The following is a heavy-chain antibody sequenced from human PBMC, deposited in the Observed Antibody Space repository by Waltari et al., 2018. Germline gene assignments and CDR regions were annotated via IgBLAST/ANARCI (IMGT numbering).Heavy chain of an antibody. CDR2: IHPNSGAT. CDR1: GYTFTANY. V-gene: IGHV1-2*02. J-gene: IGHJ4*02. D-gene: IGHD3-10*01. CDR3: ARAWFNSGFDY. Sequence: QVQLVQSGAEVKRPGASVKVSCKASGYTFTANYVHWVRQAPGQGLEWMGWIHPNSGATDYAQQFQGRVTMTLDTSISTLYMELSRLGSDDTAVDYCARAWFNSGFDYWGQGSLVTVSS.